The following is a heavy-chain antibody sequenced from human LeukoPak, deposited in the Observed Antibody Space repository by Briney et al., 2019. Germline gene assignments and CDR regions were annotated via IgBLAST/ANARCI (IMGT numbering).Heavy chain of an antibody. D-gene: IGHD2-2*01. CDR3: ARDRGVVVPAAACDY. CDR1: GGSFSGYY. J-gene: IGHJ4*02. V-gene: IGHV4-34*01. Sequence: SETLSLTCAGYGGSFSGYYWSWIRQPPGKGLEWIGEINHSGSTNYNPSLKSRVTISVDTSKNQFSLKLSSVTAADTAVYYCARDRGVVVPAAACDYWGQGTLVTVSS. CDR2: INHSGST.